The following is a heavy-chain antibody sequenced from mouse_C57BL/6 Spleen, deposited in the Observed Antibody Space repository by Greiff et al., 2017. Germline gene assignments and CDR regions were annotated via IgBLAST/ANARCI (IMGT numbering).Heavy chain of an antibody. CDR3: ARSYGSIQYYYAMDY. CDR1: GFTFSDYG. V-gene: IGHV5-17*01. D-gene: IGHD1-1*01. CDR2: ISSGSSTI. Sequence: EVKLVESGGGLVKPGGSLKLSCAASGFTFSDYGMHWVRQAPEKGLEWVAYISSGSSTIYYADTVKGRFTISRDNAKNTLFLQMTSLRSEDTAMYYCARSYGSIQYYYAMDYWGQGTSVTVSS. J-gene: IGHJ4*01.